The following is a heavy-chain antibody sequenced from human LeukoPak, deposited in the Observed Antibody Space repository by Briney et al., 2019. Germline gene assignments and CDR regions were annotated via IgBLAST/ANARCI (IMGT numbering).Heavy chain of an antibody. CDR3: ARGIGSTTVTTLEYYFDY. D-gene: IGHD4-17*01. V-gene: IGHV1-8*01. CDR1: GYTFTGYD. J-gene: IGHJ4*02. Sequence: ASVKVSCKASGYTFTGYDINWVRQATGQGLEWMGWMNPNSGNTGYAQKFQGRVTMTRNTSISTAYMELSNLRSEDTAVYYCARGIGSTTVTTLEYYFDYWGQGTLVTVSS. CDR2: MNPNSGNT.